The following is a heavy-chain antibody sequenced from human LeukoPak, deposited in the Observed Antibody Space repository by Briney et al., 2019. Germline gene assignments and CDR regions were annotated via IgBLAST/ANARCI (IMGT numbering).Heavy chain of an antibody. J-gene: IGHJ4*02. D-gene: IGHD3-10*01. Sequence: ASVKVSCKASGYTFSGYYMHWVRQAPGQGLEWMGWINPNSGGTNYAQKFQGRVTMTRDTSISTAYMDLTRLASDDTAVYYCARGELLVDYWGQGTLVTVSS. CDR1: GYTFSGYY. CDR3: ARGELLVDY. CDR2: INPNSGGT. V-gene: IGHV1-2*02.